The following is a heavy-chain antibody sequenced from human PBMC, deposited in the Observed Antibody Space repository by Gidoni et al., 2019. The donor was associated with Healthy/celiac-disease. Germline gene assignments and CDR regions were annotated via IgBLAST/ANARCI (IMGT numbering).Heavy chain of an antibody. J-gene: IGHJ4*02. CDR1: GGSLSSSSYY. CDR2: IYYSGST. Sequence: QLQLQESGPGLVKPSETRSPTCTVSGGSLSSSSYYWGWIRPPPGKGLEWIGSIYYSGSTYYNPSLKSRVTISVDTSKNQFSLKLSSVTAADTAVYYCARLRYYYDSSGYFRGGHYFDYWGQGTLVTVSS. D-gene: IGHD3-22*01. V-gene: IGHV4-39*01. CDR3: ARLRYYYDSSGYFRGGHYFDY.